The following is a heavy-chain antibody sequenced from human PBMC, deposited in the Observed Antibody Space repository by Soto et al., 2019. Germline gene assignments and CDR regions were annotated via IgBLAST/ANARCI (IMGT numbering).Heavy chain of an antibody. D-gene: IGHD6-6*01. CDR1: GLAVSTDY. Sequence: RGSLRQSCAASGLAVSTDYMTWVRQAPGKGLEWVSLIYVGGGTYYADSVKGRFTISRDNSNSTLYLQMNSLRAEDTAVYYCAVYAARHWFGPWGQGTLVTVSS. V-gene: IGHV3-66*01. J-gene: IGHJ5*02. CDR2: IYVGGGT. CDR3: AVYAARHWFGP.